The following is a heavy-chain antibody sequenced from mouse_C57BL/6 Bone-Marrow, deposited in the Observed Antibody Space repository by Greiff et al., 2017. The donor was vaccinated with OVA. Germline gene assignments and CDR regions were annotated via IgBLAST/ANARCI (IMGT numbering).Heavy chain of an antibody. J-gene: IGHJ2*01. CDR2: ISNLAYSI. D-gene: IGHD1-1*01. V-gene: IGHV5-15*01. CDR3: ARQAYGSSLYYFDY. CDR1: GFTFSDYG. Sequence: EVQRVESGGGLVQPGGSLKLSCAASGFTFSDYGMAWVRQAPRKGPEWVAFISNLAYSIYYADTVTGRFTISRENAKNTLYLEMSSLRSEDTAMYYCARQAYGSSLYYFDYWGQGTTLTVSS.